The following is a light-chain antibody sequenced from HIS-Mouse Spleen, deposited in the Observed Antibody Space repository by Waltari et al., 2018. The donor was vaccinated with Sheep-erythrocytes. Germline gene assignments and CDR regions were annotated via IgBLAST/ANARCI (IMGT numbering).Light chain of an antibody. CDR1: SSDVGSYHL. Sequence: QSALTQPASVSGSPGQSITISCTGTSSDVGSYHLVSWYQQHQGKAPKLMIYEGSKRPSGVSNRFSVSKSGKTASLTISGLQAEDEADYYCCSYAGSSTPWVFGGGTKLTVL. V-gene: IGLV2-23*01. CDR2: EGS. J-gene: IGLJ3*02. CDR3: CSYAGSSTPWV.